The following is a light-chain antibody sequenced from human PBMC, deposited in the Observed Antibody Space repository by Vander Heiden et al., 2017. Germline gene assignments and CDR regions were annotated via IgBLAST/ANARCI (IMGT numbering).Light chain of an antibody. CDR1: QSISTY. Sequence: DIQMTQSPSSLSASVGDSVTITCRASQSISTYLNWYQQKPGKAPNLLIYTASSLQSGVPSRFSGSGSGTDFTLTISSLQPEDFATYYCQQTYSSPYTFGQGTKVEIE. CDR3: QQTYSSPYT. CDR2: TAS. V-gene: IGKV1-39*01. J-gene: IGKJ2*01.